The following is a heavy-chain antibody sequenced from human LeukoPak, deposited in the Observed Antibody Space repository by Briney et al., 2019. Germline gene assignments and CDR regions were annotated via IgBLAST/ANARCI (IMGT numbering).Heavy chain of an antibody. J-gene: IGHJ6*02. D-gene: IGHD4-17*01. Sequence: GGSLRLSCAASGFTFSAYSMNWVRQAPGKGLEWVSSISCGTTYIYYADSVKGRFTISRDSAKNSLYLQMNSLRAEDTAVYYCARASDSGDYFSGMDVWGQGTTVTVSS. CDR2: ISCGTTYI. CDR3: ARASDSGDYFSGMDV. V-gene: IGHV3-21*01. CDR1: GFTFSAYS.